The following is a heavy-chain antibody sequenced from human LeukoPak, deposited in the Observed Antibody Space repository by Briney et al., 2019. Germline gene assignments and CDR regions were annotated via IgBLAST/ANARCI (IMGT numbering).Heavy chain of an antibody. CDR3: ARARGGGSHDDFDY. J-gene: IGHJ4*02. CDR1: GFSFSSYT. V-gene: IGHV3-48*01. Sequence: GGSLRLSCATSGFSFSSYTMNWVRQAPGKGLGWISHINTVTNAIYYADSVKGRFTMSRDSAKNSVFLQMNSLRADDTAVYYCARARGGGSHDDFDYWGQGTLVTVSS. CDR2: INTVTNAI. D-gene: IGHD1-1*01.